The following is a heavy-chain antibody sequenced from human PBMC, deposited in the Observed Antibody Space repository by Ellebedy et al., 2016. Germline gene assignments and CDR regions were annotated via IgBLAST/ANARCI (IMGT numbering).Heavy chain of an antibody. Sequence: SVKVSCXPSVYTFTSYGISWVRQAPGQGLEWMGWISAYNGNTVYAQNLQGRVTMTTDTSTSTAYMELRSLRSDDTAVYYCARDQAHSSGWNDYWGQGTLVTVSS. D-gene: IGHD6-19*01. V-gene: IGHV1-18*04. CDR2: ISAYNGNT. CDR3: ARDQAHSSGWNDY. CDR1: VYTFTSYG. J-gene: IGHJ4*02.